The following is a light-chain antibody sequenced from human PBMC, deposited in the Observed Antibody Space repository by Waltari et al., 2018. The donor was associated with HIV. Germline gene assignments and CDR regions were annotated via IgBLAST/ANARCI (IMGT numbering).Light chain of an antibody. J-gene: IGKJ1*01. CDR2: IAS. V-gene: IGKV1-39*01. CDR3: PQTYSPPRT. CDR1: QMINTY. Sequence: DIQMTQSPSSLSASVGDRVTITCRASQMINTYLNWYQHKPGTAPKLLIYIASTLHSGVPSRFSGSRSGADFTLTITNLQPEDFATYYCPQTYSPPRTFGQGTKVEIK.